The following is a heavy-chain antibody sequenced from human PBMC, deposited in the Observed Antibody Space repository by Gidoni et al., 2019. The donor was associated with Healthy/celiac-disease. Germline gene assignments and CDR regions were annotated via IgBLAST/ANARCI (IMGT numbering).Heavy chain of an antibody. V-gene: IGHV3-48*02. CDR1: GFTFSSYL. J-gene: IGHJ3*02. Sequence: EVQLVESGGGLVPPGGSLRLSCAASGFTFSSYLMSWVSQAPGTGLGGGSYISSSSSTIYYADSVKGRFTISRENAKNSLYLQMNSLRDEDTAVYYCARPGGIAAAGNLHAFDIWGQGTMVTVSS. CDR2: ISSSSSTI. D-gene: IGHD6-13*01. CDR3: ARPGGIAAAGNLHAFDI.